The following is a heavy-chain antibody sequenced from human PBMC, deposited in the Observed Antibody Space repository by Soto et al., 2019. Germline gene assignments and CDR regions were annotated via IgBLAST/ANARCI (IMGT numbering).Heavy chain of an antibody. J-gene: IGHJ3*02. CDR2: ISSSGSTI. Sequence: PGVSLRLSCAASGFTFSDYYMSWIRQAPGKGLELVSYISSSGSTIYYADSVRGRFTICRDNAKNSLYLQMNSLRAEDTAVYYCARSKQQLVGGAFDIWGQGTRVTVSS. CDR1: GFTFSDYY. D-gene: IGHD6-13*01. CDR3: ARSKQQLVGGAFDI. V-gene: IGHV3-11*01.